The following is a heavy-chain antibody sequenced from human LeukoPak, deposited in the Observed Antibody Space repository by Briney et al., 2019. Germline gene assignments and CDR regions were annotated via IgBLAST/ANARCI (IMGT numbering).Heavy chain of an antibody. CDR1: GGSISSSSYY. D-gene: IGHD6-13*01. CDR3: AKGIAAAAIQSHFDL. CDR2: IYYSGST. J-gene: IGHJ2*01. Sequence: PSETLSLTCTVSGGSISSSSYYWGWIRQPPGKGLEWIGSIYYSGSTYYNPSLKSRVTISVDTSKNQFSLKLSSVTAADTAVYYCAKGIAAAAIQSHFDLWGRGTLVTVSS. V-gene: IGHV4-39*01.